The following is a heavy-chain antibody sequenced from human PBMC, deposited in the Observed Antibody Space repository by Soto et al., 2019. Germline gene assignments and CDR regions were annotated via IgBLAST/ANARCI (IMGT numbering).Heavy chain of an antibody. V-gene: IGHV4-30-4*01. CDR2: IYYSGTA. CDR3: ARALIQLWPHYYYGMDV. Sequence: SETLSLTCTVSGGSISSGDYYWSWIRQPPGKGLEWIGYIYYSGTAYYNPSLKSRVTISVDTSKNQFSLKVSSVTAADTAVYYCARALIQLWPHYYYGMDVWGQGTTVTVSS. D-gene: IGHD5-18*01. CDR1: GGSISSGDYY. J-gene: IGHJ6*02.